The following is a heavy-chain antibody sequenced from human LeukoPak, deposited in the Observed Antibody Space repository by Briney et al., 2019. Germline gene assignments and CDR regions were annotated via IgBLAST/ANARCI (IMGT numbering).Heavy chain of an antibody. J-gene: IGHJ4*02. Sequence: PSETLSLTCTVSGGSITTNNYYWDWIRQPPGKGLEWIGSIYYSGSTYYNPSLKSRITMSVDTSKNQFSLKLSSVTAADTAVYYCARWDCSGGSCQTGFDYWGQGTLVTVSS. D-gene: IGHD2-15*01. V-gene: IGHV4-39*07. CDR2: IYYSGST. CDR1: GGSITTNNYY. CDR3: ARWDCSGGSCQTGFDY.